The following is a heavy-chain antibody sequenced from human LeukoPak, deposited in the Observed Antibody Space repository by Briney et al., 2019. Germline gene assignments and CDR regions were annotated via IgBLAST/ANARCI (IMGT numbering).Heavy chain of an antibody. V-gene: IGHV3-11*04. CDR1: GFTFSDYY. D-gene: IGHD3-3*01. CDR2: ISSSSSTI. J-gene: IGHJ4*02. CDR3: ARVWSVTAPLKGDY. Sequence: GGSLRLSCAASGFTFSDYYMSRIRQAPGKGLEWVSYISSSSSTIYYADSVKGRFTISRDNAKNSLYLQMNSLRAEDTAVYYCARVWSVTAPLKGDYWGQGTLVTVSS.